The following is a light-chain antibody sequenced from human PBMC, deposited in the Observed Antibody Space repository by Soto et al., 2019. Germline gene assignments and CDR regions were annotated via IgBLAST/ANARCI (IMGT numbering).Light chain of an antibody. V-gene: IGKV3-11*01. J-gene: IGKJ1*01. CDR2: DAS. CDR1: QSVSSS. CDR3: QQRSNWPWT. Sequence: LVLTQSPATLSLSPGEIATLSCRAIQSVSSSLAWYQQKPGQAPRLLIYDASNRATGIPSRFSGIGSGTDFSLLISSLVHEDFVVYYCQQRSNWPWTFGQGTKVDIK.